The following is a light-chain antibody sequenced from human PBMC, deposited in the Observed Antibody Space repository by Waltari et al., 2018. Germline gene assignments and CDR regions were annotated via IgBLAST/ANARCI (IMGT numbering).Light chain of an antibody. J-gene: IGLJ6*01. CDR3: SSYAGSNNFGV. CDR2: EVK. Sequence: QSALTQPPSASGSPGQSVTISCTCTSSAVGGYNYVSWYQQHPGKAPTLMFYEVKQRPSGFPGRFSGSKPGNTASLTVSGLQAEYEADYYCSSYAGSNNFGVFGSGTKVTVL. CDR1: SSAVGGYNY. V-gene: IGLV2-8*01.